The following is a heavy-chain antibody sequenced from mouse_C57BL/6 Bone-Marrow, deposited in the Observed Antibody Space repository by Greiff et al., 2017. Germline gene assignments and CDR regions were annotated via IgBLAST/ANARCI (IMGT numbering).Heavy chain of an antibody. CDR3: ARLEFDGSSGDWYCDG. Sequence: QVQLKQSGPELVKPGASVKLSCKASGYTFTSYDINWVKQRPGQGLEWIGWIYPRDGSTKYNEKFKGKATLTVDTSSSTAYMELHSLTSEDSAVYFCARLEFDGSSGDWYCDGWGTGTTVTVSS. D-gene: IGHD1-1*01. CDR2: IYPRDGST. V-gene: IGHV1-85*01. J-gene: IGHJ1*03. CDR1: GYTFTSYD.